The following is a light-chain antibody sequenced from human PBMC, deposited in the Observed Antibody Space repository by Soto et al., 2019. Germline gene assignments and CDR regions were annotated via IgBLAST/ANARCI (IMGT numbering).Light chain of an antibody. CDR2: VAS. Sequence: EIVLTQSPGTLSLSPGERATLSCRASQSVSRSYLAWYQQKPGQAPRLLIYVASSRATGIPDRFSGSGSGTDFTLTIRRLEPEDFAVYYCQQYGSSPLTFGGGTRLEIK. CDR3: QQYGSSPLT. CDR1: QSVSRSY. J-gene: IGKJ5*01. V-gene: IGKV3-20*01.